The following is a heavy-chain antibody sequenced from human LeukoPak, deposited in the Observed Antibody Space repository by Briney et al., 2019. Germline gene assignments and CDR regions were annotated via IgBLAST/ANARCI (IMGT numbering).Heavy chain of an antibody. CDR1: GFTFSSYA. J-gene: IGHJ4*02. CDR3: ARAYDVGAPTLDY. Sequence: GGSLRLSCAASGFTFSSYAMHWVRQAPGKGLEWVAVISYDGSNKYYADSVKGRFTISRDNSKNTLYLQVNSLRAEDTAVYYCARAYDVGAPTLDYWGQGTLVTVSS. V-gene: IGHV3-30*01. CDR2: ISYDGSNK. D-gene: IGHD1-26*01.